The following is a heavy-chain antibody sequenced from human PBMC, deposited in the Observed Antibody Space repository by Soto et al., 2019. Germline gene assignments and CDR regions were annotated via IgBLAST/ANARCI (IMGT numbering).Heavy chain of an antibody. CDR3: ARGSTAMALDY. CDR1: GGSISSYY. Sequence: PSETLSLTCTVSGGSISSYYWSWIRQPPGKGLEWIGYIYYSGSTNYNPSLKSRVTISVDTSKNQFSLKLSSVTAADTAVYYCARGSTAMALDYWGQGTLVTVSS. V-gene: IGHV4-59*12. CDR2: IYYSGST. D-gene: IGHD5-18*01. J-gene: IGHJ4*02.